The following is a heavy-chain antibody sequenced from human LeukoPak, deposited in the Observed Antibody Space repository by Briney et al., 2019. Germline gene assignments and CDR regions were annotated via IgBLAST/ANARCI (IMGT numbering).Heavy chain of an antibody. CDR3: TTVLFLSFPTVTTESA. D-gene: IGHD4-17*01. J-gene: IGHJ5*02. CDR2: IKSKSDGVTT. Sequence: GGSLRLSCAASGFTFSNAWMSWVRQAPGKGLEWVGRIKSKSDGVTTDYAAPVKGRFTILRDDSKNTLYLQMNSLKTEDTAVYYCTTVLFLSFPTVTTESAWGQGTLVTVSS. V-gene: IGHV3-15*01. CDR1: GFTFSNAW.